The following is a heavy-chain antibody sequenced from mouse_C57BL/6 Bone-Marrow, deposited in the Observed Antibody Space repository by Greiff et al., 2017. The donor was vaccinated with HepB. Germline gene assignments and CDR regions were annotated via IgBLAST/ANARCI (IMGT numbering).Heavy chain of an antibody. CDR3: ARDITTASYWYFDV. V-gene: IGHV3-1*01. CDR2: ISYSGST. Sequence: VQLKQSGPGMVKPSQSLSLTCTVTGYSITSGYDWHWIRHFPGNKLEWMGYISYSGSTNYNPSLKSRISITHDTSKNHFFLKLNSVTTEDTATYYCARDITTASYWYFDVWGTGTTVTVSS. J-gene: IGHJ1*03. D-gene: IGHD1-2*01. CDR1: GYSITSGYD.